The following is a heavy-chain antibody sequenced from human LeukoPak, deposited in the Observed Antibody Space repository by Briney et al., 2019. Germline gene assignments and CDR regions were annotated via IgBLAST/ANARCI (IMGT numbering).Heavy chain of an antibody. CDR2: IRYDGSNK. D-gene: IGHD3-10*01. CDR3: AKDQGYYYGSGSSYFDY. V-gene: IGHV3-30*02. Sequence: GGSLRLSCAASGFTFSSYGMHWVRQAPGKGLEWVAFIRYDGSNKYYADSVKGRFTISRDNSKNTLYLQMNSLRAEDTAVYYCAKDQGYYYGSGSSYFDYWGQGTLVTVSS. CDR1: GFTFSSYG. J-gene: IGHJ4*02.